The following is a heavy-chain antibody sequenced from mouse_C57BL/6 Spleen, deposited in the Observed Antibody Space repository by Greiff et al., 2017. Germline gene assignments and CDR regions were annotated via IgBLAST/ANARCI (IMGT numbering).Heavy chain of an antibody. Sequence: ESGPGLVKPSQSLSLTCSVTGYSITSGYYWNGIRQFPGNKLEWMGYISYDGSNNYNPSLKNRISITRDTSKNQFFLKLNSVTTEDTATYYCARNYGSHWYFDVWGTGTTVTVSS. D-gene: IGHD1-1*01. V-gene: IGHV3-6*01. CDR1: GYSITSGYY. J-gene: IGHJ1*03. CDR2: ISYDGSN. CDR3: ARNYGSHWYFDV.